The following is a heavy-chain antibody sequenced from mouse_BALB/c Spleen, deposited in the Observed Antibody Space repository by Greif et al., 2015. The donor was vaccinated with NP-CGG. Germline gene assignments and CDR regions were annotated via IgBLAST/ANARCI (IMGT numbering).Heavy chain of an antibody. J-gene: IGHJ2*01. CDR1: GFNIKDYY. D-gene: IGHD1-1*01. V-gene: IGHV14-4*02. Sequence: EVMLVESGAELVRSGASVKLSCTASGFNIKDYYMHWVKQRPEQGLEWIGWIDPENGDTEYAPKFQGKATMTADTSSNTAYLQLSSLTSEDTAVEYCNANYGSSWGYWGQGTTLTVSS. CDR2: IDPENGDT. CDR3: NANYGSSWGY.